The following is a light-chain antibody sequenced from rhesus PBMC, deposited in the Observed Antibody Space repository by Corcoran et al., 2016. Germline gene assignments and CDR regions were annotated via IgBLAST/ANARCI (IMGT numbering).Light chain of an antibody. CDR3: YQYSGRYS. V-gene: IGKV3-10*01. J-gene: IGKJ2*01. CDR1: QSVGTH. Sequence: QVILTQSPATLSLSPGERATLSCRASQSVGTHLAWYQQKPGQAPRLLIYGASSRGTGIPDRSRGRGSGTDFTLTISSLEPEDVGVYPCYQYSGRYSFGQGTKVEIK. CDR2: GAS.